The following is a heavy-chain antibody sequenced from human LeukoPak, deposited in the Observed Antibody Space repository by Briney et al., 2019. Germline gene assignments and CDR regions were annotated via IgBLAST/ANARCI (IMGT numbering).Heavy chain of an antibody. Sequence: GASLQISCQGSRYIFTSYWIGWVRPMPGKGLEWMGIIYPGDSDTRYSTSFQGQVTISADKSISTAYLQWSSLKASDTAMYYCARSSNGDFDYWGQGTLVTVSS. CDR3: ARSSNGDFDY. D-gene: IGHD2-8*01. CDR1: RYIFTSYW. CDR2: IYPGDSDT. J-gene: IGHJ4*02. V-gene: IGHV5-51*01.